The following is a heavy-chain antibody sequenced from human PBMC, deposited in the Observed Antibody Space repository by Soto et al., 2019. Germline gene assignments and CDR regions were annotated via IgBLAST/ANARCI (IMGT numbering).Heavy chain of an antibody. CDR2: ISYDGSNK. D-gene: IGHD1-20*01. V-gene: IGHV3-30*18. Sequence: PGGSLRLSCAASGFTFSSYGMHWVRQAPGKGLEWVAVISYDGSNKYYADSAKGRFTISRDNSKNTLYLQMNSLRAEDTAVYYCAKDLIMAYNWNAGLGDDYWGQGTLVTVSS. CDR3: AKDLIMAYNWNAGLGDDY. J-gene: IGHJ4*02. CDR1: GFTFSSYG.